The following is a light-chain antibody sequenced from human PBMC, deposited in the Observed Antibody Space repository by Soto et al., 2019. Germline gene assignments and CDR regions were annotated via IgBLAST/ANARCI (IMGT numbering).Light chain of an antibody. CDR2: GAF. J-gene: IGKJ5*01. CDR1: QSVSSN. CDR3: QHADSFPLIT. Sequence: EIVMTQSPATLSVSSGERATLSCRASQSVSSNLAWYQQKPGQAPRLLIYGAFNRATGIPARFSGSGSGTDFTLTISSLEPEDFATYYCQHADSFPLITFGQGTRLEIK. V-gene: IGKV3D-15*01.